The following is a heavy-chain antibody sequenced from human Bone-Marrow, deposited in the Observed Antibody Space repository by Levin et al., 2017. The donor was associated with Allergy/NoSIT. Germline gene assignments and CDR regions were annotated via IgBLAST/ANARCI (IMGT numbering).Heavy chain of an antibody. CDR2: ISISSNYI. Sequence: KSGGSLRLSCAASGFTFSSYSMNWVRQAPGKGLEWISSISISSNYIYYADSVKGRFTISRDNAETSLFLQMNSLRAEDTAEYYCARVPRGAVADDYWGQGTLVIVSS. CDR1: GFTFSSYS. J-gene: IGHJ4*02. CDR3: ARVPRGAVADDY. D-gene: IGHD6-19*01. V-gene: IGHV3-21*01.